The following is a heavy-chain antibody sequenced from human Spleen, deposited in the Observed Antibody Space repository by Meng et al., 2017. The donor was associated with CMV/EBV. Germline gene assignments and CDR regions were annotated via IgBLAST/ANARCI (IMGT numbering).Heavy chain of an antibody. Sequence: ASVKVSCKASGYTFTSYDINWVRQATGQGLEWMRWMNPNSDKTGHAQKFQGRVTIARNTSITTAYMELSSLRSEDTAVYYCAKDDDYTSSFDYWGQGTLVTVSS. D-gene: IGHD6-13*01. V-gene: IGHV1-8*01. CDR2: MNPNSDKT. CDR1: GYTFTSYD. CDR3: AKDDDYTSSFDY. J-gene: IGHJ4*02.